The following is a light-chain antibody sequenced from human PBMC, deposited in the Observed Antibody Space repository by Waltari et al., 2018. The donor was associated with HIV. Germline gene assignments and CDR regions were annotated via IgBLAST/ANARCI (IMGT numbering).Light chain of an antibody. CDR3: CSYASSGPFVV. J-gene: IGLJ2*01. CDR1: TTDVSSSNL. CDR2: EVD. V-gene: IGLV2-23*02. Sequence: QSALTQPASVSGSPGQSITISCTGITTDVSSSNLVSWYQHHPGKAPKLMIFEVDKRPSGVANRFSGSKSGNTASLTISWLQAEDEAVYYCCSYASSGPFVVFGGGTNLTVL.